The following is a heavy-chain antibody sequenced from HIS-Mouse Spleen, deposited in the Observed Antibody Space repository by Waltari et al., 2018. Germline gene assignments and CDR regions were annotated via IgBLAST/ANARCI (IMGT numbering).Heavy chain of an antibody. CDR3: AREIPYSSSWYDWYFDL. CDR1: GGSISSSGYY. Sequence: QLQLQESGPGLVKPSETLSLTCTVTGGSISSSGYYWGWIRQPPGKGLEWIGSIDYRGGTYYNPSLKGRFTISVDTAKNQFSLKLSSVTAADTAVYYCAREIPYSSSWYDWYFDLWGRGTLVTVSS. J-gene: IGHJ2*01. D-gene: IGHD6-13*01. V-gene: IGHV4-39*07. CDR2: IDYRGGT.